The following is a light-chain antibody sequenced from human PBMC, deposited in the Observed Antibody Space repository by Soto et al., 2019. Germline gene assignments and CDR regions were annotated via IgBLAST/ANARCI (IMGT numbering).Light chain of an antibody. CDR3: QQYGSWT. CDR1: QSVSSSY. J-gene: IGKJ1*01. Sequence: EIVLTQSPGTLSLSPGERATLSCRASQSVSSSYLAWYQQKPGQAPRLLIYGASSRATGIPDRFSGSGSGTDFTLTISRLEPEDFAVYDCQQYGSWTFGQGTKVEIK. CDR2: GAS. V-gene: IGKV3-20*01.